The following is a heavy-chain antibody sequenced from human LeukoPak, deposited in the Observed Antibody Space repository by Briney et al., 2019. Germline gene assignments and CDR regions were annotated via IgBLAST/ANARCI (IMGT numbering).Heavy chain of an antibody. CDR2: INPNRGGT. V-gene: IGHV1-2*02. Sequence: ASVKVSCKASGYTFTDYYIHWVREAPGQGLEWMGSINPNRGGTKYAQKFQGGVTMTSDTSISTAYMDLSRLRSDDTAVYYCARIRYSYGSPDFWGQGTLVTVSS. CDR3: ARIRYSYGSPDF. CDR1: GYTFTDYY. J-gene: IGHJ4*02. D-gene: IGHD5-18*01.